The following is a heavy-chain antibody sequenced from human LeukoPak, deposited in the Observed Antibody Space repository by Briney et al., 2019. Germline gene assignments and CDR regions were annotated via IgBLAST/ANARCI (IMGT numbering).Heavy chain of an antibody. CDR1: GYTFTGYY. J-gene: IGHJ6*03. V-gene: IGHV1-69*05. D-gene: IGHD3-22*01. CDR3: ARDSTLSRVITATTTYHYFYYIDV. Sequence: GASVKVSCKASGYTFTGYYMHWVRQATGQGLEWIGGIIPVFQTPNYAQNFRGRVTITTDESTRTAYMELSSLRSEDTAIYYCARDSTLSRVITATTTYHYFYYIDVWGKGTTVTISS. CDR2: IIPVFQTP.